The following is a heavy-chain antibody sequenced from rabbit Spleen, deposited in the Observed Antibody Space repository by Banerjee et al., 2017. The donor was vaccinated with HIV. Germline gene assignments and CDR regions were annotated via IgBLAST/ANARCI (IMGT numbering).Heavy chain of an antibody. CDR3: VRDAAGRDDFNL. CDR2: INAITGKA. Sequence: QEQLVESGGGLVPPGGSLQLSRTASGFSFSNKAVMCWVRQAPGKGLEWIACINAITGKAVYATWAKGRFTFSKTSSTTVTLQMTSLTAADTATYFCVRDAAGRDDFNLWGPGTLVTVS. V-gene: IGHV1S45*01. J-gene: IGHJ4*01. D-gene: IGHD4-2*01. CDR1: GFSFSNKAV.